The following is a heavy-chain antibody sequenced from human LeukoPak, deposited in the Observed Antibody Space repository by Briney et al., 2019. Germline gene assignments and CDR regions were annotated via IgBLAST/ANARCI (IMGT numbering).Heavy chain of an antibody. D-gene: IGHD2-2*01. J-gene: IGHJ4*02. V-gene: IGHV1-46*01. CDR2: INPSGGST. CDR3: ARDGPTAAPFDY. CDR1: GYRFTSYD. Sequence: ASVKVSCKASGYRFTSYDMHWVRKAPVQGLEWMGIINPSGGSTSYAQRFQGGVAMTRDTSTTTVYMEVNSLTSEDTAVYFCARDGPTAAPFDYWGQGTLVTVSS.